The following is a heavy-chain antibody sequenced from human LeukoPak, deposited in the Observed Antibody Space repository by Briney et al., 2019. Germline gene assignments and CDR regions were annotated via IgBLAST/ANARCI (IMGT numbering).Heavy chain of an antibody. J-gene: IGHJ4*02. CDR3: PRGLLTYYFDY. Sequence: PGGSLRLSCAASGFTVSSNYMSWVRQAPGKGLEWVSVIYSGGSTYYADSVKGRFTISRDNSKNTLFLQMNSLRAEDTAVYYCPRGLLTYYFDYWGQGTLVTVSS. CDR2: IYSGGST. V-gene: IGHV3-66*02. D-gene: IGHD1-26*01. CDR1: GFTVSSNY.